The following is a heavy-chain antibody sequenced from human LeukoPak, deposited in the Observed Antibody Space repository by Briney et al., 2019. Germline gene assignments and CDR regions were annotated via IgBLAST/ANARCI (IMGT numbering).Heavy chain of an antibody. D-gene: IGHD3-16*01. CDR1: GFTFSSYG. V-gene: IGHV3-30*02. Sequence: PGGSLRLSCAASGFTFSSYGMHWVRQAPGKGLEWVAFIRYDGSNKYYADSVKGRFTISRDNSKHTLYLQMNRLRAEDTAVYFCARDRGSDYSFDYWGQGTLVTVSS. J-gene: IGHJ4*02. CDR3: ARDRGSDYSFDY. CDR2: IRYDGSNK.